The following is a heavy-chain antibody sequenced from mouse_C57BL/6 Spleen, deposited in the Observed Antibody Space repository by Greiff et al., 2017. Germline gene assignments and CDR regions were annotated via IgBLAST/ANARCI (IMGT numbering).Heavy chain of an antibody. Sequence: QVQLQQPGAELVRPGSSVKLSCKASGYTFTSYWMHWVKQRPIQGLEWIGNIDPSDSETHYNQKFKDKATLTVDKSSSTAYMQLSSLTSEDSAVYYCARWGSSYKGWFAYWGQGTLVTVSA. J-gene: IGHJ3*01. D-gene: IGHD1-1*01. V-gene: IGHV1-52*01. CDR2: IDPSDSET. CDR3: ARWGSSYKGWFAY. CDR1: GYTFTSYW.